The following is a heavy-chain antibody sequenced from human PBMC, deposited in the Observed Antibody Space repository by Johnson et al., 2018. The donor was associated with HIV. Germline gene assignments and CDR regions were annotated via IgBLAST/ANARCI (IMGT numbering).Heavy chain of an antibody. CDR3: AKVAVATAAGGVAFDI. V-gene: IGHV3-20*01. D-gene: IGHD6-13*01. Sequence: MQLVESGGALVQPGRSLRLSCAASGFTVSRYYMSWVRQAPGKWLEWVAGINWNSGRTGHAHSLQGRFPISRDNPKHSVHLEMNSLRVEDTAVYHCAKVAVATAAGGVAFDIWGQGTMVTVSS. J-gene: IGHJ3*02. CDR2: INWNSGRT. CDR1: GFTVSRYY.